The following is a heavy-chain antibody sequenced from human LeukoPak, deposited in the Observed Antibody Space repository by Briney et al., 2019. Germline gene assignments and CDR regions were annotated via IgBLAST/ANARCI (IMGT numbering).Heavy chain of an antibody. J-gene: IGHJ4*02. CDR2: IKQDGSEK. Sequence: GGSLRLSCTVSGFTVSSNSWSWVRQAPGKGLEWVANIKQDGSEKYYVDSVKGRFTISRDNAKNSLYLQMNSLRAEDTAVYYCARHGYNWNYVVLDYWGQGTLVTVSS. CDR3: ARHGYNWNYVVLDY. D-gene: IGHD1-7*01. CDR1: GFTVSSNS. V-gene: IGHV3-7*01.